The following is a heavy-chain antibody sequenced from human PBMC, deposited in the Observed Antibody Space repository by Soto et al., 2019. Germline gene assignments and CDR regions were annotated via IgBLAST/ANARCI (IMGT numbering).Heavy chain of an antibody. J-gene: IGHJ4*02. CDR3: TRVRYFDWFYAYYFDY. Sequence: PGGSLRLSCTASGFTFGDYAMSWFRQAPGKGLEWVGFIRSKAYGGTTEYAASVKGRFTISRDDSKSIAYLQMSSLKTEDTAVYYCTRVRYFDWFYAYYFDYWGQGTLVTVSS. CDR1: GFTFGDYA. CDR2: IRSKAYGGTT. D-gene: IGHD3-9*01. V-gene: IGHV3-49*03.